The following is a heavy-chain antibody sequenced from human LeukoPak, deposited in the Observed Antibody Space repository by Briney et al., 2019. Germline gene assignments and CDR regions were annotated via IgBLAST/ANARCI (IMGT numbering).Heavy chain of an antibody. CDR1: GGTFSSYA. CDR3: ARDVHGDYGSGWFDP. V-gene: IGHV1-69*13. J-gene: IGHJ5*02. CDR2: IIPIFGTA. D-gene: IGHD4-17*01. Sequence: SVKVSCKASGGTFSSYAISWVRQAPGQGLEWMGGIIPIFGTANYAQKFQGRVTITADESTSTAYMELTSLTSDDTAVYYCARDVHGDYGSGWFDPWGQGTLVSVSS.